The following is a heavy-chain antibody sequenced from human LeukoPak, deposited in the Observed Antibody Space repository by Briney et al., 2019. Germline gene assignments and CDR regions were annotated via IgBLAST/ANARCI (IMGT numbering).Heavy chain of an antibody. CDR3: ARVFDYGDIHSGFDY. Sequence: GGSLRLSCAASGFTFSSYSMNWVRQAPGKGLGWVSSISSSSSYIYYADSVKGRFTISRDNAKNSLYLQMNSLRAEDTAVYYCARVFDYGDIHSGFDYWGQGTLVTVSS. D-gene: IGHD4-17*01. CDR1: GFTFSSYS. V-gene: IGHV3-21*01. J-gene: IGHJ4*02. CDR2: ISSSSSYI.